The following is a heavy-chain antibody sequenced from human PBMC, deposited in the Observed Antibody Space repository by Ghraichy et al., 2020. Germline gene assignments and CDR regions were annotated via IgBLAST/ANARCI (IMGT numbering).Heavy chain of an antibody. V-gene: IGHV3-33*01. Sequence: GGSLRLSCAASGFTFTGYGMHWVRQAPGKGLEWVAVIWYDGSNRYYADSVKGRFTISRDNSKNTLYLQMNSLRAEDTAVYYCARDRATGHYYGMDVWGRGTTVTVSS. CDR1: GFTFTGYG. CDR3: ARDRATGHYYGMDV. CDR2: IWYDGSNR. D-gene: IGHD1-14*01. J-gene: IGHJ6*02.